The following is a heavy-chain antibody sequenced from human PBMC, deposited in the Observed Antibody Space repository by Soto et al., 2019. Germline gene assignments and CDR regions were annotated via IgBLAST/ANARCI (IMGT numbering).Heavy chain of an antibody. V-gene: IGHV1-2*02. CDR3: SNELQRGMDV. CDR2: IHPNSGGT. D-gene: IGHD1-7*01. CDR1: GYTFSVYH. J-gene: IGHJ6*02. Sequence: QVQLVQSGAEVKQPGASVKVSCKASGYTFSVYHMHWVRQAPGQGLEWMGWIHPNSGGTNYAQRFEGRVTMTRDTSITTAYMELSRLTSDDTAVYYCSNELQRGMDVWGQGTTVTVSS.